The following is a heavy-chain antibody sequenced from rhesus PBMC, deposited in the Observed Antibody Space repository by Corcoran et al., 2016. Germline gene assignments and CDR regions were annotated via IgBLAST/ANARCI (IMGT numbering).Heavy chain of an antibody. CDR3: SRGSYGSFDY. CDR1: GYSISSGYG. CDR2: IGGSSGST. J-gene: IGHJ4*01. Sequence: QVQLQESGPGLVKPSETLSLTCAVSGYSISSGYGWSWIRQPPGKGLEWIGYIGGSSGSTNYNPSLKSRVTISKDTSKNQFSLKLSSVTAADTAGYYCSRGSYGSFDYWGQGVLVTVSS. D-gene: IGHD4-4*01. V-gene: IGHV4-127*01.